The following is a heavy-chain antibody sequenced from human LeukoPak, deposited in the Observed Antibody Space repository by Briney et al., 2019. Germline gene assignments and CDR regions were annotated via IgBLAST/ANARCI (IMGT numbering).Heavy chain of an antibody. D-gene: IGHD2-2*01. CDR3: AKDHQYDFDY. J-gene: IGHJ4*02. Sequence: GASAKVSCKAPGFTFTSYIISWVRQAPGQGLEWMGWIGAYNGRTKYVEKFQGRVTMTTDTSTSTAYMELRSLRSDDTAVYYCAKDHQYDFDYWGQGTLVTVSS. V-gene: IGHV1-18*01. CDR2: IGAYNGRT. CDR1: GFTFTSYI.